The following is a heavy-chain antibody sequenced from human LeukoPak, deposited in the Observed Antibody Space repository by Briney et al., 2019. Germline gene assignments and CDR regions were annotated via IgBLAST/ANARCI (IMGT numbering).Heavy chain of an antibody. CDR2: MYYSGST. CDR3: AREAGGYDVDY. D-gene: IGHD3-16*01. V-gene: IGHV4-59*11. Sequence: SETLSLTCTVSGGSISSHYWTWVRQPPGKGLEWIGYMYYSGSTNYNPSLKSRVTISVDTSKNQFSLRLTSVTAADTAVYYCAREAGGYDVDYWGQGTLVTVSS. CDR1: GGSISSHY. J-gene: IGHJ4*02.